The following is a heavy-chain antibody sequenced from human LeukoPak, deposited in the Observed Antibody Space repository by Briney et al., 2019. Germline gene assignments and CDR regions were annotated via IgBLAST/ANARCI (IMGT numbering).Heavy chain of an antibody. CDR3: ERCYYDSSGYCPSDY. D-gene: IGHD3-22*01. CDR1: GYTFTCYY. CDR2: INPNSGGT. Sequence: ASVKVSFKASGYTFTCYYMHWVRQAPGQGLEWMGWINPNSGGTNYAQKFQGRVTMTRDTSISTAYMDLSRLRSDDTAVYYCERCYYDSSGYCPSDYWGQGTLVTVSS. J-gene: IGHJ4*02. V-gene: IGHV1-2*02.